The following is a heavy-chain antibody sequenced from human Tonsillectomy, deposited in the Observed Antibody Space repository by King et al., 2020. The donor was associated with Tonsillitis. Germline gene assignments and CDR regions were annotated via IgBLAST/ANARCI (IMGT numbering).Heavy chain of an antibody. CDR3: ARGAAGSCIGSSCYPLDF. Sequence: VQLVESGGGLVQPGGSLRLSCAASGFTFSNYAMNWVRRTPGKGLEWVAIISGGGDTYYPESVKGRFTISRDNSKNTVYLQMDRLRADDTAVYYCARGAAGSCIGSSCYPLDFWGQGTLVTVSS. V-gene: IGHV3-23*04. J-gene: IGHJ4*02. CDR2: ISGGGDT. CDR1: GFTFSNYA. D-gene: IGHD2-2*01.